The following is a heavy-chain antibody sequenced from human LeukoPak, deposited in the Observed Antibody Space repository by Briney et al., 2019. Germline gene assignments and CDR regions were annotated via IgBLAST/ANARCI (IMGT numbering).Heavy chain of an antibody. CDR3: TRNQLLDY. Sequence: PGGSLRLSCTASGFTFSSYSMNWVRQAPGKGLEWVSSISSSSTYVYYADSLKGRFTISRDNAKNSLYLQMNSLRAEDTAVYYCTRNQLLDYWGQGTLVTVSS. D-gene: IGHD1-14*01. CDR2: ISSSSTYV. CDR1: GFTFSSYS. V-gene: IGHV3-21*01. J-gene: IGHJ4*02.